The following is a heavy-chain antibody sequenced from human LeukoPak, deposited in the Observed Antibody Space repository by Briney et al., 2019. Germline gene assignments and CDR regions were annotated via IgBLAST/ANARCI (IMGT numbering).Heavy chain of an antibody. D-gene: IGHD4-17*01. CDR1: GYTFTDYF. CDR3: TRERMRDYGDQFDF. CDR2: IYPNRGGT. J-gene: IGHJ4*02. V-gene: IGHV1-2*06. Sequence: ASVKVSCKASGYTFTDYFIHWVRQAPGQGLEWMGRIYPNRGGTNYAQRFQGRVTITRDTSISTAYMELARLTSDDAAVYYRTRERMRDYGDQFDFWGQGTLVTVSS.